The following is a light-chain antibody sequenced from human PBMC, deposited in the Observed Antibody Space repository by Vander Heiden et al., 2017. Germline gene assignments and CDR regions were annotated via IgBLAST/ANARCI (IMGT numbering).Light chain of an antibody. Sequence: QSDLTQPASVSGSPGQSITISCTGTSSDVGSYNLVSWYQQHPGKAPKLMIYEVSKRPSGVSNRFSGSKSGNTASLTISGLQAEDEADYYCCSYAGSSYVFGTGTKVTVL. J-gene: IGLJ1*01. CDR2: EVS. V-gene: IGLV2-23*02. CDR3: CSYAGSSYV. CDR1: SSDVGSYNL.